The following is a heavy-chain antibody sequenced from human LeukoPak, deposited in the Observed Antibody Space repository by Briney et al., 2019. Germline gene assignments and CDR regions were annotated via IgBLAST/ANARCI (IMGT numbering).Heavy chain of an antibody. CDR3: ASGSGYYHDTASDY. CDR1: GYTFTSYG. Sequence: GASVKVSCKASGYTFTSYGISWVRQAPGQGLEWMGWISAYNGNTNYAQKLQGRVTMTTDTSTSTAYMELSRLRSDDTAVYYCASGSGYYHDTASDYWGQGTLVTVSS. V-gene: IGHV1-18*01. J-gene: IGHJ4*02. CDR2: ISAYNGNT. D-gene: IGHD3-22*01.